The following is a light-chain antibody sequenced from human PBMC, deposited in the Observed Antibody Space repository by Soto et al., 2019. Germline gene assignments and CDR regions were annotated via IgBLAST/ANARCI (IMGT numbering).Light chain of an antibody. CDR1: SSNIGAGYD. CDR3: QSYDSSLSGRGV. Sequence: QSVLTQPPSVSGAPGQSVTISCTGSSSNIGAGYDVHWYQQLPGTAPKLLIYGNSNRPSGVPDRFSGSKSGTSASLAITGLQADDESDYYCQSYDSSLSGRGVFGTSTQLTVL. CDR2: GNS. V-gene: IGLV1-40*01. J-gene: IGLJ1*01.